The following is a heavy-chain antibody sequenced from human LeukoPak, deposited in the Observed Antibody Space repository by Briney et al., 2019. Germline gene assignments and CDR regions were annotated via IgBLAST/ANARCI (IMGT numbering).Heavy chain of an antibody. CDR2: MSYTGST. J-gene: IGHJ5*02. CDR1: GGSVTSFY. CDR3: AREGSSGWHWFDP. Sequence: SETLSLTCIVSGGSVTSFYWSWIRQPPGKGLEWIGYMSYTGSTNYNPSLKSRVTISVDTSKNQFSLKLTSVTAADTAVYYCAREGSSGWHWFDPWGRGTLVTVSS. D-gene: IGHD6-25*01. V-gene: IGHV4-59*02.